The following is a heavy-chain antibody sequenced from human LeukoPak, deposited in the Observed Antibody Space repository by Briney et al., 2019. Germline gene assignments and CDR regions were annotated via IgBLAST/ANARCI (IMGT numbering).Heavy chain of an antibody. CDR3: ARGGENYGDYEYYFDY. J-gene: IGHJ4*02. Sequence: ASVKVSCKASEYTFTGYYMHWVRQAPGQGLEWMGWINPNSGGTNYAQKFQGRVTMTRDTSISTAYMELSRLRSDDTAVYYCARGGENYGDYEYYFDYWGQGTLVTVSS. V-gene: IGHV1-2*02. D-gene: IGHD4-17*01. CDR1: EYTFTGYY. CDR2: INPNSGGT.